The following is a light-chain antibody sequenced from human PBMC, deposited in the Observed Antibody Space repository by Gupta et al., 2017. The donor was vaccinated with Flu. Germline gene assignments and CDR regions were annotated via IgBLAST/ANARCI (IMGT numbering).Light chain of an antibody. V-gene: IGKV3-11*01. CDR1: QNVSTY. Sequence: AHLSLSPGERATLSCSASQNVSTYFIWYQQKPGQAPRLLIYDASYRAPGIPARFSGSGCGTDFTIPITNLEHEDSAIYYCQQRVIWPPVTFGQGTRLEIK. J-gene: IGKJ5*01. CDR3: QQRVIWPPVT. CDR2: DAS.